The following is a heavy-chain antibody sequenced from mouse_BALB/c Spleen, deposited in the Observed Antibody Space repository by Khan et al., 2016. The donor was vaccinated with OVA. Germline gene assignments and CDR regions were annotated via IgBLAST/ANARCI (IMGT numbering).Heavy chain of an antibody. CDR2: IWSGGST. J-gene: IGHJ3*01. D-gene: IGHD1-1*01. CDR3: DRRDYGSSYGFAY. CDR1: DFSLTNYG. V-gene: IGHV2-4*02. Sequence: QVQLKQSGPGLVQPSQSLSITCTVSDFSLTNYGVHWVRQPPGKGLEWLGVIWSGGSTDYNVAFISRLSISKDNSKSQVFFKMNSLQVDDTAIYYCDRRDYGSSYGFAYWGQGTLVTVSA.